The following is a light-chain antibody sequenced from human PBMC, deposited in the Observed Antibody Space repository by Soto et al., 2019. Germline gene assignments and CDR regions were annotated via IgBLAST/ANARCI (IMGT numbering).Light chain of an antibody. CDR1: SSDVGGYNY. V-gene: IGLV2-14*01. Sequence: QSVLTQPASVSGSPGQSITISCTGTSSDVGGYNYVSWNQQHPGKAPKLIIYEVSNRPSGVSNRFSGSKSGDTASLTISGLHSEDEADYYCSSYTTTNTYVFGTGTKVTAL. CDR2: EVS. J-gene: IGLJ1*01. CDR3: SSYTTTNTYV.